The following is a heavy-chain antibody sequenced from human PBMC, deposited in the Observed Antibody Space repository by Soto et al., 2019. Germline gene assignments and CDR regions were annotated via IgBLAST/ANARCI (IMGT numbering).Heavy chain of an antibody. CDR1: VFTFSRNW. D-gene: IGHD2-2*01. CDR3: ARGSSSCYVSFDY. J-gene: IGHJ4*02. CDR2: INSDWSIT. V-gene: IGHV3-74*01. Sequence: LXLSCAASVFTFSRNWMHWVRQAPGKGLVWVSRINSDWSITSYADSVKGQFTISRDNAKNTLYLQMNSLRADDTAVYYCARGSSSCYVSFDYWGQGILVTVYS.